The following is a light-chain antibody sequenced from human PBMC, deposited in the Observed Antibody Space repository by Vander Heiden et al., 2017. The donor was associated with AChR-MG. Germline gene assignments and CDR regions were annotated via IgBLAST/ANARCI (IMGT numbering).Light chain of an antibody. V-gene: IGLV2-14*03. CDR3: SAYRSSNTLRL. CDR1: TSDGGGYTS. CDR2: DVH. J-gene: IGLJ2*01. Sequence: QSALIQPAFVSGSPGQAIHISCPGTTSDGGGYTSVSWSPQPPGKAPTLMIFDVHRRPSDISNRFSGYKSGNTAVRAISGLRAEDEARFYCSAYRSSNTLRLFGGGTTLAVL.